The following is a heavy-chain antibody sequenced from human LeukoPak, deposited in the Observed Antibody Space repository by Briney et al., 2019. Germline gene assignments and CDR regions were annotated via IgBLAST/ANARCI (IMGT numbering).Heavy chain of an antibody. CDR3: ARHLSGVTGYTYGRGIDY. J-gene: IGHJ4*02. D-gene: IGHD5-18*01. Sequence: GGSLRLSCAASGFTFSSYSMNWVRQAPGKGVEWVSSIRSSSSYIYYADSVKGRFTISRDNAKNSLYLQMNSLRAEDTAVYYCARHLSGVTGYTYGRGIDYWGQGTLVTVSS. CDR1: GFTFSSYS. V-gene: IGHV3-21*01. CDR2: IRSSSSYI.